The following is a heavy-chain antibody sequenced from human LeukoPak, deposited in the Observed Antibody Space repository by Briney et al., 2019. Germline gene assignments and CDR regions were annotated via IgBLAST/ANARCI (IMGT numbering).Heavy chain of an antibody. V-gene: IGHV3-7*01. CDR1: GFPISDYW. CDR3: ARDLFDY. J-gene: IGHJ4*02. CDR2: IKQDGSGT. Sequence: GGSLRLSCAASGFPISDYWMSWVRQAPGKGLEWVANIKQDGSGTYYVDSVKGRFTISRDSAKNSLYLQMNNLRAEDTAVYYCARDLFDYWGQGTLVTVSS.